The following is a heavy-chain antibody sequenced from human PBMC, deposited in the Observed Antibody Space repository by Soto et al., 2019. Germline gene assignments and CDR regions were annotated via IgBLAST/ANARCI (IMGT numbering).Heavy chain of an antibody. CDR2: IIPIFGPA. CDR3: ASHYDSSGYYYRGLDY. J-gene: IGHJ4*02. D-gene: IGHD3-22*01. V-gene: IGHV1-69*12. Sequence: QVQLVQSGAEVKKPGSSVKVSCKASGGTFSSYAISWVRQAPGQGLEWMGGIIPIFGPADYAQKFQGSVTITADESTSTAYMELSSLRSEDTAVYYCASHYDSSGYYYRGLDYWGQGTLVTVSS. CDR1: GGTFSSYA.